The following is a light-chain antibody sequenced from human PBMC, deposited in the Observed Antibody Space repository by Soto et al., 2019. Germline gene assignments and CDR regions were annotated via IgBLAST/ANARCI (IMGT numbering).Light chain of an antibody. V-gene: IGLV2-14*01. CDR1: TSDVGGFNY. J-gene: IGLJ7*01. Sequence: QSALTQPASVSGSPGQSITISCTGTTSDVGGFNYVSWYQLNPGKAPKLMVYEVSNRPSGVSNRFSGSKSGNTASLTVSGLQAEDEADYYCSSYTNYNHVLFGGGTQLTVL. CDR2: EVS. CDR3: SSYTNYNHVL.